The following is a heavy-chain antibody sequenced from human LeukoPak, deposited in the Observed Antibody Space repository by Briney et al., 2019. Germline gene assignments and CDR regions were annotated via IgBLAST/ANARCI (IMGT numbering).Heavy chain of an antibody. CDR2: INHSGST. V-gene: IGHV4-34*01. CDR3: ARGRTAAAGTCTDY. D-gene: IGHD6-13*01. J-gene: IGHJ4*02. Sequence: SETLSLTCAVYGGSFSGYYWSWIRQPPGKGLEWIGEINHSGSTNYNPSLKSRVTISVDTSKSQFSLKLSSVTAADTAVYYCARGRTAAAGTCTDYWGQGTLVTVSS. CDR1: GGSFSGYY.